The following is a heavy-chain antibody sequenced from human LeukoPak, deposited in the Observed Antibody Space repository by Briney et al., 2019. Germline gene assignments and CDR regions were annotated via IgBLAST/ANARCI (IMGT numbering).Heavy chain of an antibody. Sequence: GGSLRLSCAASGFTFSSYAMTWVRQAPGKGLEWVSSIGGNTYYTDSVKGRFTISRDNSKNTLYLQMDSLRDGDTALYYCAKEGGAGYGYGMDVWGQGTMVTVSS. J-gene: IGHJ6*02. V-gene: IGHV3-23*01. CDR1: GFTFSSYA. CDR3: AKEGGAGYGYGMDV. CDR2: IGGNT. D-gene: IGHD5-18*01.